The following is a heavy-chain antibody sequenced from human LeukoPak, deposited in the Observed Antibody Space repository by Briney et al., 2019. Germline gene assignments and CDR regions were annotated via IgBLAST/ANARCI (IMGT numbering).Heavy chain of an antibody. CDR2: INPSGGST. CDR1: GYTFTSYY. D-gene: IGHD5-12*01. CDR3: ARARGIVATGQYYFDY. J-gene: IGHJ4*02. Sequence: ASVRVSCKASGYTFTSYYMHWVRRAPGQGLEWMGIINPSGGSTSYAQKFQGRVTMTRDTSTSTVYMELSSLRSEDTAVYYCARARGIVATGQYYFDYWGQGTLVTVSS. V-gene: IGHV1-46*01.